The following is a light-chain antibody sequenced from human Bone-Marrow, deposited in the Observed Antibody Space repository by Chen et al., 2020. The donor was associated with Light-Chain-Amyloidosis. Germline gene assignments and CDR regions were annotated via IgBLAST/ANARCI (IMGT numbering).Light chain of an antibody. V-gene: IGKV2-28*01. CDR3: MQALQTPCA. J-gene: IGKJ1*01. CDR1: QSLLHSNGYNY. CDR2: LGS. Sequence: DIVMTQSPLSLPVTPGEPASISCRSSQSLLHSNGYNYLDWYLQKPGQSPQLLIYLGSNRASGVPDRFSGSGSGTDFTLNISRVEAEDVGVYYCMQALQTPCAFGQGTKVEIK.